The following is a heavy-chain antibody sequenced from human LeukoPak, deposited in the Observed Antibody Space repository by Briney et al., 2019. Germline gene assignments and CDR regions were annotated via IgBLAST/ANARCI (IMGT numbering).Heavy chain of an antibody. CDR1: GFTVSSNY. J-gene: IGHJ6*02. CDR3: ARAGYSNSYGMDV. D-gene: IGHD4-4*01. CDR2: IYSGGST. V-gene: IGHV3-53*04. Sequence: GGSLRLSCAASGFTVSSNYMSRVRQAPGKGLEWVSVIYSGGSTYYADSVKGRFTISRHNSKNTLYLQMNSLRAEDTAVYYCARAGYSNSYGMDVWGQGTTVTVSS.